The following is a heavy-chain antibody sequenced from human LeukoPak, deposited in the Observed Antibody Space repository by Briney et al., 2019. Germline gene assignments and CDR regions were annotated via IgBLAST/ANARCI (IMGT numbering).Heavy chain of an antibody. CDR1: GGSISSYY. J-gene: IGHJ4*02. CDR2: IYTSGSI. V-gene: IGHV4-4*07. CDR3: ARGGSTTLFDY. Sequence: SETLSLTCTVSGGSISSYYWSWIRQPAGKGLEWIGRIYTSGSINYNPSLKSRVTISVDKSKNQFSLKLSSVTAADTAVYYCARGGSTTLFDYWGQGTLVTVSS. D-gene: IGHD2-15*01.